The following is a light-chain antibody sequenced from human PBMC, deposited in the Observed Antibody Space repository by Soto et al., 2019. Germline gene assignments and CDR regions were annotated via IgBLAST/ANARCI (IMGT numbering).Light chain of an antibody. CDR1: TSNIGSSS. CDR2: ENN. J-gene: IGLJ2*01. V-gene: IGLV1-47*01. CDR3: ATWDDSLSGPV. Sequence: QSVLRQPPSASGNPGQSVTISCSGSTSNIGSSSVYWYQQLPGTAPKVFIYENNRRPSGVPDRFSGSKTGTSASLAISGLRSEDEADYYCATWDDSLSGPVFGGGTKLTVL.